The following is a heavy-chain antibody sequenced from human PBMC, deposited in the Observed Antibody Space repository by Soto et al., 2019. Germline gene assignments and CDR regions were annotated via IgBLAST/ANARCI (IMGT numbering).Heavy chain of an antibody. CDR2: IYYSGST. Sequence: SETLSLTCTVSGGSISSGGYYWSWIRQHPGKGLEWIGYIYYSGSTYYNPSLKSRVTISVDTSKNQFSLKLSSVTAADTAVYYCARLNLSNSSAANFDYWGQGTLVTVSS. V-gene: IGHV4-31*03. CDR3: ARLNLSNSSAANFDY. J-gene: IGHJ4*02. D-gene: IGHD6-6*01. CDR1: GGSISSGGYY.